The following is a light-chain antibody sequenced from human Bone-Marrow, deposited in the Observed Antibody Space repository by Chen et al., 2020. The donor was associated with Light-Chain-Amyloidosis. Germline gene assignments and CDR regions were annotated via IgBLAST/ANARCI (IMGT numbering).Light chain of an antibody. Sequence: DIVMTQSPDPLAVSLGERATINCKSSQSVLYSSNNKNYLAWFQQKPGQPPKLLISWASTRESGVPDRFSGSASGTDFTLTISSLQAEDVAVYYCQQYLSAPYTFGQGTKLEIK. CDR3: QQYLSAPYT. CDR2: WAS. CDR1: QSVLYSSNNKNY. J-gene: IGKJ2*01. V-gene: IGKV4-1*01.